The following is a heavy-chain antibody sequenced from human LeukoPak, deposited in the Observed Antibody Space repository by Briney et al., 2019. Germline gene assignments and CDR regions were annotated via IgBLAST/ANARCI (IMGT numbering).Heavy chain of an antibody. Sequence: SETLSLTCTVSGGSISGYYWSWIRQSRGKGLEWVGYIYYNGGTNYNPSLKSRVTISVDTSKNQFSLNLRSVTDADTAVYYCARHNVFVSGGSSFDYWGQGTLVTVSS. CDR3: ARHNVFVSGGSSFDY. CDR2: IYYNGGT. CDR1: GGSISGYY. D-gene: IGHD3-16*01. J-gene: IGHJ4*02. V-gene: IGHV4-59*08.